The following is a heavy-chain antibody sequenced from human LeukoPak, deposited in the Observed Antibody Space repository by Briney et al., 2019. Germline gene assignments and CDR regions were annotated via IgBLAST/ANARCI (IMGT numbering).Heavy chain of an antibody. D-gene: IGHD1-20*01. Sequence: GGSLRLSCAASGFSFSSYAIHWVRQAPGKGVEWVAVISDDGSNKYYADSVKGRFSISRDNSKNTLYLQMNSLRAEDTAVYYCARGKGNWCFDYWGQGTLVTVSS. CDR3: ARGKGNWCFDY. CDR2: ISDDGSNK. V-gene: IGHV3-30*04. CDR1: GFSFSSYA. J-gene: IGHJ4*02.